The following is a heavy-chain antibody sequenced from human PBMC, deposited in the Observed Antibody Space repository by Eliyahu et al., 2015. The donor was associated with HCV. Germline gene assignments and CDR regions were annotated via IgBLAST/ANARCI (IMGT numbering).Heavy chain of an antibody. Sequence: EVQLLESGGGLVQPGGSLRLSCAASGFTFSRHAMSWVRQAPGKGLDWVSXISPSGGXTYYADSAKGRFTISRDNSKNTVYLQMNSLRVEDTAVYYCAKRGEDYSYYAMDVWGQGTTVTVSS. J-gene: IGHJ6*02. V-gene: IGHV3-23*01. CDR3: AKRGEDYSYYAMDV. CDR2: ISPSGGXT. D-gene: IGHD3-16*01. CDR1: GFTFSRHA.